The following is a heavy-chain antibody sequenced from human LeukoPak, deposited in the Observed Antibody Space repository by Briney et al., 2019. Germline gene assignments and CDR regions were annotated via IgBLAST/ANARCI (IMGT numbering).Heavy chain of an antibody. V-gene: IGHV3-23*01. Sequence: GGSLSLSCAASGFTFSSYAMSWVRQAPGKGLEWVSGISGRGGSTYYADSVKGRFIISRDNSKNTLYLQMNSLRAEDTAVYYCAKGSYSSGWDSWGQGTLVTVSS. CDR3: AKGSYSSGWDS. J-gene: IGHJ4*02. CDR1: GFTFSSYA. CDR2: ISGRGGST. D-gene: IGHD6-19*01.